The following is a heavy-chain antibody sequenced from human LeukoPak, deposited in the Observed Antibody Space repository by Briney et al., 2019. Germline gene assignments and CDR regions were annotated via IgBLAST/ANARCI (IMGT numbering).Heavy chain of an antibody. Sequence: ASVKVSCKASGYTLSGYYMHWVRQASGQGLEWMGWINPNSGGADYAQKFQGRVTMTRDTSISTAYMELSRLRSDDTAVYYCVKHHWLVGKAGFDYWGQGTLVTVSS. J-gene: IGHJ4*02. CDR1: GYTLSGYY. CDR3: VKHHWLVGKAGFDY. CDR2: INPNSGGA. V-gene: IGHV1-2*02. D-gene: IGHD6-19*01.